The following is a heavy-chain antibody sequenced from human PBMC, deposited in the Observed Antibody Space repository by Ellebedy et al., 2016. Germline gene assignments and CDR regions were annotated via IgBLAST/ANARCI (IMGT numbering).Heavy chain of an antibody. CDR2: IYYSGST. CDR1: GGSISSGGYY. CDR3: ARSRPGEGVTLFDY. V-gene: IGHV4-61*08. Sequence: SETLSLTCTVSGGSISSGGYYWSWIRQHPGKGLEWIGYIYYSGSTNYNPSLRSRVTISVDTSKNQFSLKLSSVTAADTAVYYCARSRPGEGVTLFDYWGQGTLVTVSS. D-gene: IGHD7-27*01. J-gene: IGHJ4*02.